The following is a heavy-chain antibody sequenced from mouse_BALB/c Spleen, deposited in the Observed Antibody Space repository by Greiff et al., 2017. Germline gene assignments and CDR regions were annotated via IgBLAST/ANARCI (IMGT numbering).Heavy chain of an antibody. CDR3: ARDGNSYAMDY. Sequence: VQLQESGPGLVAPSQSLSITCTVSGFSLTSYGVHWVRQPPGKGLEWLGVIWAGGSTNYNSALMSRLSISKDNSKSQVFLKMNSLQTDDTARYYCARDGNSYAMDYWGQGTSVTVSS. V-gene: IGHV2-9*02. J-gene: IGHJ4*01. CDR2: IWAGGST. CDR1: GFSLTSYG. D-gene: IGHD2-1*01.